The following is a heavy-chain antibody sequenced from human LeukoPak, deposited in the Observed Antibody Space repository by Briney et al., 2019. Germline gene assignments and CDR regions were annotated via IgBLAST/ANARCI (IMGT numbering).Heavy chain of an antibody. Sequence: SVKVSCKASGGTFSSYAISWVRQAPGQGLEWMGRIIPILGIANYAQKFQGRVTITADKSTSTAYMELSSLRSEDTAVYYCARERKAVTAENDAFDIWGQGTMVTVSS. J-gene: IGHJ3*02. CDR1: GGTFSSYA. V-gene: IGHV1-69*04. CDR3: ARERKAVTAENDAFDI. CDR2: IIPILGIA. D-gene: IGHD7-27*01.